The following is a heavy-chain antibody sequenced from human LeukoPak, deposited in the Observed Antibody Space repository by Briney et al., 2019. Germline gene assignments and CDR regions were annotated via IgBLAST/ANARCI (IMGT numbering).Heavy chain of an antibody. CDR3: AKALSSSWYGSQFDY. J-gene: IGHJ4*02. V-gene: IGHV3-23*01. D-gene: IGHD6-13*01. CDR1: GFTFSSYA. CDR2: ISGSSGST. Sequence: GGSLRLSCAASGFTFSSYAMSWVRQAPGKGLEWVSAISGSSGSTYYADSVKGRFTISRDNSKNTLYLQMNSLRAEDTAVYYCAKALSSSWYGSQFDYWGQGTLVTVSS.